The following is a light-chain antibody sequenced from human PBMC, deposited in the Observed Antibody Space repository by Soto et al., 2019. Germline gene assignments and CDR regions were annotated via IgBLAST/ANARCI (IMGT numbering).Light chain of an antibody. CDR2: GAS. CDR3: QQYKNFWT. V-gene: IGKV3-15*01. Sequence: EIVMTQSPATLSVSPGERATLYCRASQSVNSNLAWYQQKPGQAPRLVIYGASTRATGIPARFSGSGSGTEFTLTISSLQSEDFAVYYCQQYKNFWTFGQGTKVEIK. J-gene: IGKJ1*01. CDR1: QSVNSN.